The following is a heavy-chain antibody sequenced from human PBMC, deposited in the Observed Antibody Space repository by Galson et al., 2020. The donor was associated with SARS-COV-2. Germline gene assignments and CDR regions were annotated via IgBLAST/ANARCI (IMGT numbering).Heavy chain of an antibody. CDR3: ARDHGSGSLNWFDP. J-gene: IGHJ5*02. V-gene: IGHV3-7*03. CDR2: IKKEGGEK. Sequence: GGSRSPSCEASGFPFSTSWLSWVPQAPGKGLEWVATIKKEGGEKYNEDSVKGGFTISRDNAKNSMYLQMKTLRAEGTAVYYCARDHGSGSLNWFDPWGQGILVTVSS. D-gene: IGHD6-25*01. CDR1: GFPFSTSW.